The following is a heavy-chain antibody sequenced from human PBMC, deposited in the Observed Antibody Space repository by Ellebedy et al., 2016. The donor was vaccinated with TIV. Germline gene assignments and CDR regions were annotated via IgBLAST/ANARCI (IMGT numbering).Heavy chain of an antibody. J-gene: IGHJ4*02. CDR3: ARDSNTALVGHHYES. D-gene: IGHD5-18*01. Sequence: SLKISCLASGLSLHEFDTHWVRQAPGKGLEWVSTFSWNGVTTEYADSVKGRFTISRDTDKNSLHLQMDSLRPEDTAVYYCARDSNTALVGHHYESWGQGTLVTVSS. CDR1: GLSLHEFD. CDR2: FSWNGVTT. V-gene: IGHV3-9*01.